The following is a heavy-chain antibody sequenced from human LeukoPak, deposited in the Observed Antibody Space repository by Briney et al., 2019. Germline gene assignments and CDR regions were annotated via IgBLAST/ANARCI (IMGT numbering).Heavy chain of an antibody. CDR1: GGTFNNYA. D-gene: IGHD3-3*01. CDR2: FDPEDGET. J-gene: IGHJ4*02. Sequence: ASVKVSCKASGGTFNNYAFNWVRQAPGKGLEWMGSFDPEDGETIYAQKFQGRVTMTEDTSTDTAYMELSSLRSEDTAVYYCAAYWSGYYTNDYWGQGTLVTVSS. CDR3: AAYWSGYYTNDY. V-gene: IGHV1-24*01.